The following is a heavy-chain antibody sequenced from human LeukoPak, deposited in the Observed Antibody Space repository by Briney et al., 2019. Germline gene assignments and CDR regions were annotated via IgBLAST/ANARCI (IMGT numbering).Heavy chain of an antibody. J-gene: IGHJ4*02. CDR3: AKAYDSSV. V-gene: IGHV3-30*02. CDR1: GFTFSSYG. CDR2: IRYDGSNK. D-gene: IGHD3-22*01. Sequence: PGGTLRLSCTAYGFTFSSYGMHWVRQAPGKGLEWVAFIRYDGSNKYYADSVKGRFTISRDNSKNTLYLQMNSLRAEDTAVYYCAKAYDSSVWGQGTLVTVSS.